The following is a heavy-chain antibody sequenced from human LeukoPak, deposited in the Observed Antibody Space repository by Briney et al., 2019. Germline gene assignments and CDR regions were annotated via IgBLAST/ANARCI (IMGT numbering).Heavy chain of an antibody. J-gene: IGHJ6*03. CDR3: ARETDYGDYTGRYYMDV. D-gene: IGHD4-17*01. CDR1: GGTFSRNA. Sequence: ASVKVSCKASGGTFSRNAISWVRQAPGQGLEWMGGLIPIFGRANYAQKFQGRVTITADKSTSTAYMELSGLRSEDTAVYYCARETDYGDYTGRYYMDVWGKGTTVSVSS. V-gene: IGHV1-69*06. CDR2: LIPIFGRA.